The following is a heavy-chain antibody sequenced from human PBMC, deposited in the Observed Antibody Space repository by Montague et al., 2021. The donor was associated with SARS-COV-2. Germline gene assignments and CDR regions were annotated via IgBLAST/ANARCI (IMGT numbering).Heavy chain of an antibody. CDR1: GFTFSSYA. Sequence: SLRLSCAVSGFTFSSYAMHWVRQAPGKGLEWVAVISYEGSNKYYADSVKGRFTISRDNSKNTLYLQMNSLRAEDTAVYYCARPALESYSKSWYLDYWGQGTLVTVSS. D-gene: IGHD6-13*01. J-gene: IGHJ4*02. CDR2: ISYEGSNK. CDR3: ARPALESYSKSWYLDY. V-gene: IGHV3-30*04.